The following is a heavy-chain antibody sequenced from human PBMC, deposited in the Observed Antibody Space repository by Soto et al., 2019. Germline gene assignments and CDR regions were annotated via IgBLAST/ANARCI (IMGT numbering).Heavy chain of an antibody. V-gene: IGHV4-31*03. CDR1: GGSISSGGYY. D-gene: IGHD3-10*01. J-gene: IGHJ6*02. CDR2: IYYSGST. Sequence: PSETLSLTCTVSGGSISSGGYYWSWIRQHPGKGLEWIGYIYYSGSTYYNPSLKSRVTISVDTSKNQFSLKLSSVTAADTAVYYCARDLRYYYGSGSYSYGMDVWGQGTTVTV. CDR3: ARDLRYYYGSGSYSYGMDV.